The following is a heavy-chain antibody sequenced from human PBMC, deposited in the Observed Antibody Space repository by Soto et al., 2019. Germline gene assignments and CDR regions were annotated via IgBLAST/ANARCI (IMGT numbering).Heavy chain of an antibody. CDR3: ARLVRGVDYFDY. D-gene: IGHD6-6*01. J-gene: IGHJ4*02. Sequence: ETLSLTSTVSGGSVSSGSYYWSWIRQPPGKGLEWIGYTYYSGSTNYNPSLKSRVTISVDTSKNQFSLKLSSVTAADTAVYYCARLVRGVDYFDYWGQGTLVTVSS. CDR2: TYYSGST. CDR1: GGSVSSGSYY. V-gene: IGHV4-61*01.